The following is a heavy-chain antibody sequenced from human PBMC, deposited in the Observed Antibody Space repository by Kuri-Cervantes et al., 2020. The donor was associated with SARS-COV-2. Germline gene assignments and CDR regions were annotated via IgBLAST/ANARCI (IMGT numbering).Heavy chain of an antibody. CDR2: IYYSGST. CDR3: ARGRCSGGSCYPYYYYYGMDV. V-gene: IGHV4-39*07. J-gene: IGHJ6*02. Sequence: ESLKISCTVSGGSISSSSYYWGWIRQPPGKGLEWIGSIYYSGSTNYNPSLKSRVTISVDKSKNQFSLKLSSVTAADTAVYYCARGRCSGGSCYPYYYYYGMDVWGQGTTVTVSS. D-gene: IGHD2-15*01. CDR1: GGSISSSSYY.